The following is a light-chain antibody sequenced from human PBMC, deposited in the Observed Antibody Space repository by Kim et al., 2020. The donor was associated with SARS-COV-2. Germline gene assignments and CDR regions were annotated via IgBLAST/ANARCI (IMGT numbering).Light chain of an antibody. V-gene: IGLV1-44*01. CDR3: AAWDDSLDGWV. CDR2: DAD. J-gene: IGLJ3*02. Sequence: QSVMTQPPSASGTPGQRVTISCSGTYSNIGSGVVSWYQQVPGTAPRLLVYDADQRPSGVPDRFSGSKSGTSASLAIGGLQSEDEADYYCAAWDDSLDGWVFGGGTKLTVL. CDR1: YSNIGSGV.